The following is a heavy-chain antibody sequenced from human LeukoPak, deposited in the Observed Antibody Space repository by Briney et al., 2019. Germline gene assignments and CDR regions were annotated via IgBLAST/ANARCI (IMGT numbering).Heavy chain of an antibody. CDR3: ARHGGETLVATTLHAFDI. D-gene: IGHD5-24*01. V-gene: IGHV4-59*08. CDR1: GGSVRSYS. CDR2: IHYSGTT. J-gene: IGHJ3*02. Sequence: KPSETLSLTCSVSGGSVRSYSWSWIRQPPGKGLEWIGYIHYSGTTNYKPSLKSRVIISVETTKNQFSLKLSSVTAADTAVYYCARHGGETLVATTLHAFDIWGQGTMVTVSS.